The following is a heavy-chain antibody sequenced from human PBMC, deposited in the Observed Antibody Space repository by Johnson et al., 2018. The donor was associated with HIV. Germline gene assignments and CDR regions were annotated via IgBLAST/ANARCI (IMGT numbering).Heavy chain of an antibody. J-gene: IGHJ3*02. CDR2: IKQDGSEK. V-gene: IGHV3-7*01. CDR3: ASRSYGYVRHAFDI. Sequence: MLLVESGGGVVQPGRSLRLSCAASGFTFSSYALHWVRQAPGKGLEWVANIKQDGSEKYYVDSVKGRFTISRDNAKNSVYLQMNSLRAEDTAVYYCASRSYGYVRHAFDIWGQGTMVTVSS. CDR1: GFTFSSYA. D-gene: IGHD5-18*01.